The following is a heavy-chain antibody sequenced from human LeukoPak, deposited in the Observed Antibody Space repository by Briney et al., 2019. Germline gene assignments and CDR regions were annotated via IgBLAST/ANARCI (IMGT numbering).Heavy chain of an antibody. CDR2: IYYSGST. V-gene: IGHV4-59*08. D-gene: IGHD3-22*01. J-gene: IGHJ3*02. Sequence: SETLSLTCAVYGGSFSSYYWSWIRQPPGKGLEWIGYIYYSGSTNYNPSLKSRVTISVDTSKNQFSLKLSSVTAADTAVYYCARTYYYDSSGSHDAFDIWGQGTMVTVSS. CDR1: GGSFSSYY. CDR3: ARTYYYDSSGSHDAFDI.